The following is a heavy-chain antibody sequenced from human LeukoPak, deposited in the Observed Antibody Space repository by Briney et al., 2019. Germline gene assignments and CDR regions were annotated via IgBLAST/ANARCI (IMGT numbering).Heavy chain of an antibody. D-gene: IGHD3-3*01. Sequence: ASVKVSCKASGYTFTGYYMHWVRQAPGQGLEWMGWINPNSGGTNYAQKFQGRVTMTRDTSISTAYMELSRLRSDDTAVYYCARVPTIFGVVDYWGQGTLVTVSS. CDR1: GYTFTGYY. CDR3: ARVPTIFGVVDY. J-gene: IGHJ4*02. V-gene: IGHV1-2*02. CDR2: INPNSGGT.